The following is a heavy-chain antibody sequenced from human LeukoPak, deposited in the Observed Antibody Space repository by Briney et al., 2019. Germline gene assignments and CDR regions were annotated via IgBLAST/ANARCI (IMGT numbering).Heavy chain of an antibody. V-gene: IGHV3-23*01. CDR2: ISGSGGST. CDR3: ARDVEYSSLSEPSPY. D-gene: IGHD6-6*01. CDR1: GFTFSSYA. Sequence: GGSLRLSCAASGFTFSSYAMSWVRQAPGKGLEWVSAISGSGGSTYYADSVKGRFTISRDNSKNTLYLQMNSLRAEDTAVYYCARDVEYSSLSEPSPYWGQGTLVTVSS. J-gene: IGHJ4*02.